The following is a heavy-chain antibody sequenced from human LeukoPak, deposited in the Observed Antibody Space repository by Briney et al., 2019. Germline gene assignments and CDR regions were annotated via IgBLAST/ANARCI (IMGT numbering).Heavy chain of an antibody. Sequence: SETLSLTCTVSGGSISSSSYYWGWIRQPPGKGLEWIGSIYYSGSTNYNPSLKSRVTISVDTSKNQFSLKLSSVTAADTAVYYCARHGMVTTLQPNDAFDIWGQGTMVTVSS. J-gene: IGHJ3*02. D-gene: IGHD2-21*02. CDR2: IYYSGST. CDR1: GGSISSSSYY. V-gene: IGHV4-39*01. CDR3: ARHGMVTTLQPNDAFDI.